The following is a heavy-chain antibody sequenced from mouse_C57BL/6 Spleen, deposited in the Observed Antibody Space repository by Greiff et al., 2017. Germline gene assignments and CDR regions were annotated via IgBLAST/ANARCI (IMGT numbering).Heavy chain of an antibody. D-gene: IGHD1-1*01. Sequence: VQLQQSGPELVKPGASVKIPCKASGYTFTDYNMDWVKQSHGKSLEWIGDINPNNGGTIYNQKFKGKATLTVDKSSSTAYMELRSLTSEDTAVYYCARGYGSSSVGAMDYWGQGTSVTVSS. V-gene: IGHV1-18*01. CDR1: GYTFTDYN. J-gene: IGHJ4*01. CDR2: INPNNGGT. CDR3: ARGYGSSSVGAMDY.